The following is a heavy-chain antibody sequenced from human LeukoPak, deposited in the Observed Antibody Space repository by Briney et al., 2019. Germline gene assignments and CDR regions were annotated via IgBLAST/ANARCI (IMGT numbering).Heavy chain of an antibody. Sequence: SQTLSLTCTVSGGSISSGGYYWSWIRQHPGKGLEWIGYIYYSGSTYYNPSLKSRVTISVDTSKNQFSLKLSSVTAADTAVYYCARVMTTVTYAFDIWGQGTMVTVSS. CDR3: ARVMTTVTYAFDI. V-gene: IGHV4-31*03. CDR1: GGSISSGGYY. J-gene: IGHJ3*02. CDR2: IYYSGST. D-gene: IGHD4-11*01.